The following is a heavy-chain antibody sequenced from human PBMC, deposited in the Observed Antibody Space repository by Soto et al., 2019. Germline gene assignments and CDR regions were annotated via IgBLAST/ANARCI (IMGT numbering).Heavy chain of an antibody. CDR1: GYTFTSYG. V-gene: IGHV1-69*13. D-gene: IGHD2-15*01. J-gene: IGHJ4*02. CDR2: IIPIFGTA. CDR3: AREYCSGGSCYSDY. Sequence: QVQLVQSGAEVKKPGASVKVSCKASGYTFTSYGISWVRQAPGQGLEWMGGIIPIFGTANYAQKFQGRVTITADESTSTAYMELSSLRSEDTAVYYCAREYCSGGSCYSDYWGQGTLVTVSS.